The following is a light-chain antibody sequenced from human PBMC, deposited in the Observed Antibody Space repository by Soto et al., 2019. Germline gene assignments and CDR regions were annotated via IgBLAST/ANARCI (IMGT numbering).Light chain of an antibody. CDR2: GAS. CDR3: QQYGSPPLT. CDR1: QSVSSNS. V-gene: IGKV3-20*01. J-gene: IGKJ4*01. Sequence: EIVLTQSPGTLSLSPGERATLSCRASQSVSSNSLAWYEQKPGQAPRLIIYGASRRAAGIPDSISGSGSGTDFTLTITRLEPEDFAVYYCQQYGSPPLTFGGGTKVDIK.